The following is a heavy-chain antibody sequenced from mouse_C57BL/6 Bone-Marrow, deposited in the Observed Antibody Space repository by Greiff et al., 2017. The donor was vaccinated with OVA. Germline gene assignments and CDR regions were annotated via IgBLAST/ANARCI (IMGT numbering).Heavy chain of an antibody. CDR1: GYTFTSYW. J-gene: IGHJ3*01. CDR3: ARFGYYRGAY. V-gene: IGHV1-69*01. CDR2: IDPSASYT. D-gene: IGHD2-3*01. Sequence: QVQLKQPGAELVMPGASVKLSCKASGYTFTSYWMHWVKQRPGQGLEWIGEIDPSASYTNYNQKFKGKSTLTVDKSSSTAYMQLSSRTSEDSAVYYCARFGYYRGAYWGQGTLVTVSA.